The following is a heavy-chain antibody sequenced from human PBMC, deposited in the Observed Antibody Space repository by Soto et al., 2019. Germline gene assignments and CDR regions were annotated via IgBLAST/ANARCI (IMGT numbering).Heavy chain of an antibody. V-gene: IGHV4-59*08. D-gene: IGHD5-12*01. CDR2: IYSSGNT. CDR1: AGSISSYY. Sequence: PSETLSLTCTVSAGSISSYYWSWIRQPPGKEPEWIGYIYSSGNTKYNPSLESRLTISVDTSKNQFFLNLNAVTAADTAVYYCVACGYGHRFFHSWGQGSLVTVSS. J-gene: IGHJ4*02. CDR3: VACGYGHRFFHS.